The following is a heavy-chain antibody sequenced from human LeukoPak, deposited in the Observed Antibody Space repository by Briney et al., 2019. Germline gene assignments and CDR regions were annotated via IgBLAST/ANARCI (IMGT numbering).Heavy chain of an antibody. Sequence: ASVKVSCXASGYTFTSYGISWVRRARGQGLEWMGWISAYNGNTNYAQKLQGRVTMTTDTSTSTAYMELRSLRSDDTAVYYCARRPITMVRGVIITWFDPWGQGTLVTVSS. CDR2: ISAYNGNT. V-gene: IGHV1-18*01. J-gene: IGHJ5*02. D-gene: IGHD3-10*01. CDR3: ARRPITMVRGVIITWFDP. CDR1: GYTFTSYG.